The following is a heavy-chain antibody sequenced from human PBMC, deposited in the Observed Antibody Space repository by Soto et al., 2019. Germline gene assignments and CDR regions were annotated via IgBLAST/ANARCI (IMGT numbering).Heavy chain of an antibody. V-gene: IGHV3-23*01. D-gene: IGHD6-13*01. CDR3: AGKYSSSFWYFDL. CDR2: ISGSDGDGGT. CDR1: GFTFTNYA. Sequence: SLRLSCVASGFTFTNYAMTWVRQAPGRGLEWVSVISGSDGDGGTYYADSVKGRFTISRDNSKNTLYLQMNSLRDDDTAVYYCAGKYSSSFWYFDLWGRGTLVTVSS. J-gene: IGHJ2*01.